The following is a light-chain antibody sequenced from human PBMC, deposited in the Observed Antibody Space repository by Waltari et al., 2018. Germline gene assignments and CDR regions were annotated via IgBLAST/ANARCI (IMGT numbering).Light chain of an antibody. CDR3: CSYAGSYVV. V-gene: IGLV2-23*02. J-gene: IGLJ2*01. Sequence: QSALTQPASVSGSPGQSITISCTGTRSDVGGYNYVSWYQQHPGKAPKLMIYDVSKRPPGVSNRFSGSKSGNTASLTISGLQAEDEADYYCCSYAGSYVVFGGGTKLTVL. CDR2: DVS. CDR1: RSDVGGYNY.